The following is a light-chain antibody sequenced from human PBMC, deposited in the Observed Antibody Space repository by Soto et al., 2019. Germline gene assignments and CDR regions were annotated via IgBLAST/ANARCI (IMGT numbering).Light chain of an antibody. CDR3: SSYTTNHTYV. J-gene: IGLJ1*01. CDR2: DVS. V-gene: IGLV2-14*01. Sequence: QSVLTQPASVSGSPGQSITISCTGATSDLITYNSVSWYQQYPGRAPKVIIYDVSHRPSEVSNRFSGSKSDNTASLTIAGLQPKDEADYYCSSYTTNHTYVFGTGTKVTVL. CDR1: TSDLITYNS.